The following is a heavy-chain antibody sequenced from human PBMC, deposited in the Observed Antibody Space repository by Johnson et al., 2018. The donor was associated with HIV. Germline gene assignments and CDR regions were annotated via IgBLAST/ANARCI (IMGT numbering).Heavy chain of an antibody. CDR2: INWNGGST. D-gene: IGHD3-10*01. CDR1: GFTFSSYG. Sequence: QVQLVESGGGVVQPGRSLRLSCAASGFTFSSYGMHWVRQAPGKGLEWVSSINWNGGSTGYADSVKGRFTISRDNSKNTLYLQMNSLRAEDTAVYYCAREGQEFNDAFDIWGQGTMVTVSS. J-gene: IGHJ3*02. CDR3: AREGQEFNDAFDI. V-gene: IGHV3-NL1*01.